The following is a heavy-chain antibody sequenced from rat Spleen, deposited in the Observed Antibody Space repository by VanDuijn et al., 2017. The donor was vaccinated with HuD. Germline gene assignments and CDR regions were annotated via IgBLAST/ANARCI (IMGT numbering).Heavy chain of an antibody. D-gene: IGHD1-12*03. CDR2: MNYNGDT. J-gene: IGHJ2*01. CDR1: GFSLSRYN. V-gene: IGHV2-63*01. Sequence: QVQLKESGPGLVQPSQTLSLTCTVSGFSLSRYNVHWVRQPPGKGLEWMGRMNYNGDTSYNSALKSRLSISRDTSKSQFFLKMNNLQTEDTAMYFCATQHYYDGYYRDSWGQGVMVTVSS. CDR3: ATQHYYDGYYRDS.